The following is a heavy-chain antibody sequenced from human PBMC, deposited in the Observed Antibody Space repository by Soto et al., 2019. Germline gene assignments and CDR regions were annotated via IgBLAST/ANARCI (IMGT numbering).Heavy chain of an antibody. D-gene: IGHD5-12*01. Sequence: QVQLVQSGAEVKKPGSSVKVSCKASGGTFSSYALSWVRQAPGQGLEWMGGIIPIFGTANYAQKFQGRVTITADESTSTAYMELSSLRSEDTAVYYCARVPSAMDSGYEKNWFDPWGQGTLVTVSS. CDR3: ARVPSAMDSGYEKNWFDP. CDR1: GGTFSSYA. J-gene: IGHJ5*02. CDR2: IIPIFGTA. V-gene: IGHV1-69*01.